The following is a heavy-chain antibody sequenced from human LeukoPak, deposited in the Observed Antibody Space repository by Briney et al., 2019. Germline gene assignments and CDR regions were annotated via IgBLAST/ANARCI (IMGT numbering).Heavy chain of an antibody. Sequence: ASVKVSCKASGYTFTGYYMHWVRQAPGQGLEWMGWINPNSGGTNYAQKFQGRVTMTRDTSISTAYMELNSLRAEDTAVYYCASWPGAWYGEDSWGQGTLVTVSS. CDR2: INPNSGGT. D-gene: IGHD3-10*01. CDR1: GYTFTGYY. CDR3: ASWPGAWYGEDS. J-gene: IGHJ4*02. V-gene: IGHV1-2*02.